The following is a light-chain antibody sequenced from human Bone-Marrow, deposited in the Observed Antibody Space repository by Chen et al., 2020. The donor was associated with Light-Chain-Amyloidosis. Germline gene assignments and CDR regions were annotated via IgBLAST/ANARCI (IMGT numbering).Light chain of an antibody. Sequence: DIQMPQSPSTLSASVGDRVIITCRASQNSYNYLAWYQHTPGKASNLLICQASSLESGVPSRFSGGGSETEFTLTISSLLPDNFAPYYCQQYSKYPRTFGPGTKVELQ. V-gene: IGKV1-5*03. CDR3: QQYSKYPRT. CDR1: QNSYNY. J-gene: IGKJ1*01. CDR2: QAS.